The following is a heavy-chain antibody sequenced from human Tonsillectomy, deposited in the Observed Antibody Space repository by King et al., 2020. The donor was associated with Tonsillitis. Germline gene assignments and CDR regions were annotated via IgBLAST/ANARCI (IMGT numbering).Heavy chain of an antibody. CDR1: GFTFGDSA. Sequence: VQLVESGGGLVQPGRSLRLSCAASGFTFGDSAMHWVRQAPGQGLEWVSGIIGSTPDVGSADSVKGRFTISRDNAKNSLYLQMDSLRAEDTALYYCAKAPSRLTTSSFDHWGQGVLVTVSS. CDR3: AKAPSRLTTSSFDH. CDR2: IIGSTPDV. V-gene: IGHV3-9*01. J-gene: IGHJ4*02. D-gene: IGHD4-11*01.